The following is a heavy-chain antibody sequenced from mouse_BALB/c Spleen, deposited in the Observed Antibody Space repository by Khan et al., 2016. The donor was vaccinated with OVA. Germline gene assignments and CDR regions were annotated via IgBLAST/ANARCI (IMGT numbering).Heavy chain of an antibody. D-gene: IGHD4-1*01. V-gene: IGHV1-5*01. Sequence: EVQLQQSGTVLARPGASVKMSCKASGYTFTSYWMHWVKQRPGQGLEWIGDIYPGNTDTNYNQKFKGKAKLPAVTSTSTAYMELSSLTNEDSAVYCGTRRNWDVAWFAYWGQGTLVTVSA. J-gene: IGHJ3*01. CDR1: GYTFTSYW. CDR3: TRRNWDVAWFAY. CDR2: IYPGNTDT.